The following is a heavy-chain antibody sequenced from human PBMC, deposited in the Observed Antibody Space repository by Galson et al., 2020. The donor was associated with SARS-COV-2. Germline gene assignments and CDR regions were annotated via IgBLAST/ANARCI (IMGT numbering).Heavy chain of an antibody. Sequence: GESLKISCAASGFTFSSYAMHWVRQAPGKGLEWVAVISYDGSNKYYADSVKGRFTISRDNSKNTLYLQMNSLRAEDTAVYYCARDWGNGEHSNPTDWGQGTLVTVSS. CDR2: ISYDGSNK. CDR1: GFTFSSYA. J-gene: IGHJ4*02. CDR3: ARDWGNGEHSNPTD. D-gene: IGHD3-10*01. V-gene: IGHV3-30*04.